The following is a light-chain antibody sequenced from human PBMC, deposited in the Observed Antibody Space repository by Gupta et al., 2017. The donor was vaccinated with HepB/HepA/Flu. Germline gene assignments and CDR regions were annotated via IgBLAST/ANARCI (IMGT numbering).Light chain of an antibody. Sequence: DIQLTQSPSSLSASVGDRVTITCQASQDINNYLNWYQQKPGKAPKLLIYGASNLKTGVPSRFSGSGSGTHFSFTISRLQPEDVETYYCQHYDNLPPRCSFGRGTKLDLK. J-gene: IGKJ2*04. CDR2: GAS. CDR1: QDINNY. CDR3: QHYDNLPPRCS. V-gene: IGKV1-33*01.